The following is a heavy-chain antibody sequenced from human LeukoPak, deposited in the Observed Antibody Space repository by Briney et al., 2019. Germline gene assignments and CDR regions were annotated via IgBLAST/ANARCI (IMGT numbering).Heavy chain of an antibody. Sequence: GGSLRPSCAASGFTFSSYAMSWVRQAPGKGLEWVSAISGSGGSTYYADSVKGRFTISRDNSKNTLYLQMNSLRAEDTAVYYCAKSVLSGSYWGHFDYWGQGTLVTVSS. CDR1: GFTFSSYA. J-gene: IGHJ4*02. D-gene: IGHD1-26*01. CDR3: AKSVLSGSYWGHFDY. V-gene: IGHV3-23*01. CDR2: ISGSGGST.